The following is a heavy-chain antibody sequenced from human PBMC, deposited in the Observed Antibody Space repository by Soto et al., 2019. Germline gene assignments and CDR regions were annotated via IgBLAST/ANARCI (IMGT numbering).Heavy chain of an antibody. Sequence: GGSLRLCGAASGFPFSSYAMSWVRQAPGKGLEWVSGIGGSGGDKFYADSVKGRFTVSRDNAENTLSLELNSLRVEDTAIYYCARRSWRGRADYWGQGILVTVSS. V-gene: IGHV3-23*01. J-gene: IGHJ4*02. D-gene: IGHD3-3*01. CDR2: IGGSGGDK. CDR3: ARRSWRGRADY. CDR1: GFPFSSYA.